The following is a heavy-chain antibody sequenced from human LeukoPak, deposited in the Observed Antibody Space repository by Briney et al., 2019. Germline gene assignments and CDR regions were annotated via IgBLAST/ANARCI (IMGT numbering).Heavy chain of an antibody. CDR1: GGSISSSSYY. CDR2: IYYSGST. V-gene: IGHV4-39*07. Sequence: SETLSLTCTVSGGSISSSSYYWGWIRQPPGKGLEWIGSIYYSGSTNYNPSLKSRVTISVDTSKNQFSLKLSSVTAADTAVYYCARGAKPVSWYMDVWGKGTTVTVSS. CDR3: ARGAKPVSWYMDV. D-gene: IGHD2-8*01. J-gene: IGHJ6*03.